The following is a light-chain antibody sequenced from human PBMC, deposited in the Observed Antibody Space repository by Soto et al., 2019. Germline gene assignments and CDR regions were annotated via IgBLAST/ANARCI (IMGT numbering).Light chain of an antibody. J-gene: IGKJ5*01. CDR2: GAS. V-gene: IGKV3-15*01. Sequence: IVMTQSPATLSVSPGERATLSCRASQSLRSDLAWYQQKPGQAPRLLIYGASTRATDIPARFSGSGSGTESTLTISSLQSEDFAVYYCQQYDNWPPTFGQGTRLEI. CDR3: QQYDNWPPT. CDR1: QSLRSD.